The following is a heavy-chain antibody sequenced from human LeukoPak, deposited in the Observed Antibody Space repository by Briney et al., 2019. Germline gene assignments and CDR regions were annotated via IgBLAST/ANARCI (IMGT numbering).Heavy chain of an antibody. J-gene: IGHJ4*02. V-gene: IGHV3-66*01. CDR2: IYSGGST. D-gene: IGHD3-3*01. CDR3: ARDFGTIFGSATYYFDY. Sequence: PGGSLRLSCAASGFTVSSNYMSWVRQAPGKGLEWVSVIYSGGSTYYADSVKGRFTISRDNSKNTLYLQMNSLRAEDTAVYYCARDFGTIFGSATYYFDYWGQGTLVTVSS. CDR1: GFTVSSNY.